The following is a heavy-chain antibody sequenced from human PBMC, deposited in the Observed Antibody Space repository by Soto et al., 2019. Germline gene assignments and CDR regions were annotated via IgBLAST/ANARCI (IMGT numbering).Heavy chain of an antibody. CDR1: EFNFSNYG. V-gene: IGHV3-23*01. D-gene: IGHD3-22*01. J-gene: IGHJ4*02. Sequence: EVQLLESGGCLVQPGGSLRLSCAASEFNFSNYGMSWVRQAPVKGMEWVSAISGSGADTNYADSVKGRFTISRDNSKITLFLQMSSLRPEDTAVYYCAKGSPDSRGYHFFFDYWGQGTLVTVSS. CDR2: ISGSGADT. CDR3: AKGSPDSRGYHFFFDY.